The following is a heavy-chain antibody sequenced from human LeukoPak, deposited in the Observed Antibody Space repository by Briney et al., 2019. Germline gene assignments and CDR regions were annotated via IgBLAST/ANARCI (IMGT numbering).Heavy chain of an antibody. Sequence: SETLSLTCTVSGGSISSGGYYWSWIRQPPGKGLEWIGYIYHSGSTYYNPSLKSRVTISVGRSKNQFSLKLSSVTAADTAVYYCARWTTANDAFDIWGQGTMVTVSS. D-gene: IGHD3/OR15-3a*01. CDR2: IYHSGST. V-gene: IGHV4-30-2*01. J-gene: IGHJ3*02. CDR1: GGSISSGGYY. CDR3: ARWTTANDAFDI.